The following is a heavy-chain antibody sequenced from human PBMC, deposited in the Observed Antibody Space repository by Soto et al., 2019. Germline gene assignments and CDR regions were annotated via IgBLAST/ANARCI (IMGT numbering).Heavy chain of an antibody. Sequence: GGSLRLSCAASGFTFSSYAMHWVRQAPGKGLEWVAVISYDGSNKYYADSVKGRFTISRDNSKNTLYLQMNSLRAEDTAVYYCARPNWGRKGYYFDYWGQGTLVTVSS. CDR2: ISYDGSNK. CDR1: GFTFSSYA. D-gene: IGHD7-27*01. J-gene: IGHJ4*02. V-gene: IGHV3-30*04. CDR3: ARPNWGRKGYYFDY.